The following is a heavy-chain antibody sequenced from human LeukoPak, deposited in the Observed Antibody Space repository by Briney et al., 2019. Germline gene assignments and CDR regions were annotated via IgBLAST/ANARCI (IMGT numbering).Heavy chain of an antibody. CDR3: ARPPYYDFWSGYPPYYYYYMDV. J-gene: IGHJ6*03. CDR1: GGSISSSSYY. V-gene: IGHV4-39*01. CDR2: IYYSGST. Sequence: SETLSLTCTVSGGSISSSSYYWGWIRQPPGKGLEWIGRIYYSGSTYYNPSLKSRVTISVDTSQNLFYLKMSSVTAAHTAVYYCARPPYYDFWSGYPPYYYYYMDVWGKGTTVTVSS. D-gene: IGHD3-3*01.